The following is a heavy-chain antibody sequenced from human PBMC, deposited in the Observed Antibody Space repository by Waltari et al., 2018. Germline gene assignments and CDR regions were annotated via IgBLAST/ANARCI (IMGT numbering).Heavy chain of an antibody. CDR2: IRYDGSNK. J-gene: IGHJ4*02. V-gene: IGHV3-30*02. CDR1: GFTFSSYG. CDR3: AKGGLVGATDY. D-gene: IGHD1-26*01. Sequence: QVQLVESGGGVVQPGGSLRLSCAASGFTFSSYGMHWVRQAPGKGLEGVAFIRYDGSNKYYADSVKGRFTISRDNSKNTLYLQMNSLRAEDTAVYYCAKGGLVGATDYWGQGTLVTVSS.